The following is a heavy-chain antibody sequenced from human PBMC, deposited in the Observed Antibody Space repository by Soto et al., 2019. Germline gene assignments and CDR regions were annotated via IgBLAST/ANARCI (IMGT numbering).Heavy chain of an antibody. CDR1: GWSFSGYY. Sequence: SETLSLTCAVYGWSFSGYYWSWIRQPPGKGLEWIGGINHSGSTNYNPSLKSRVTISVDTSKSQFSLKLSSVTAADTAVYYCAAPTDYGDYYFDYWGQGTLVTVSS. CDR2: INHSGST. CDR3: AAPTDYGDYYFDY. D-gene: IGHD4-17*01. V-gene: IGHV4-34*01. J-gene: IGHJ4*02.